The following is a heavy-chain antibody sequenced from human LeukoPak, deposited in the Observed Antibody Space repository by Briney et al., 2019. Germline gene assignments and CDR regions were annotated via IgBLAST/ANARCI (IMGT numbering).Heavy chain of an antibody. Sequence: ASVKVSCKASGYTFTSYDINWVRQATGQGLEWMGWMNPNSGNTGYAQKFQGRVTMTRNTSISTAYMELSSLRSEDTAVYYCARGLYYYDSSGYSPPEWFDPWGQGTLVTVSS. CDR3: ARGLYYYDSSGYSPPEWFDP. V-gene: IGHV1-8*01. J-gene: IGHJ5*02. CDR1: GYTFTSYD. CDR2: MNPNSGNT. D-gene: IGHD3-22*01.